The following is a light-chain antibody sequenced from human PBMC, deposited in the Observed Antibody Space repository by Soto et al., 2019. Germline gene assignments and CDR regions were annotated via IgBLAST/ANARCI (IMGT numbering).Light chain of an antibody. J-gene: IGKJ1*01. V-gene: IGKV2-28*01. CDR2: LGS. CDR3: MQALQSPRT. CDR1: QSLLHRNGYNF. Sequence: DIVMTQSPLSLPVTPGEPASISCRSSQSLLHRNGYNFLDWYLQKPGQSPQLLIYLGSNQASGVPDRFSGSGSGTDFTLKISKVEAEDVGIYYCMQALQSPRTVGQGTKVEL.